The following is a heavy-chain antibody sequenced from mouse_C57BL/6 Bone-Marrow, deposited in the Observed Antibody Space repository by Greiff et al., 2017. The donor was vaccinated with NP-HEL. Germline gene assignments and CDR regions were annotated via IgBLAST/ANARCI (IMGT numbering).Heavy chain of an antibody. CDR1: GYTFTSYW. V-gene: IGHV1-59*01. D-gene: IGHD1-1*01. J-gene: IGHJ3*01. CDR3: ARWGYYAWFAY. CDR2: IDPSDSYT. Sequence: QVQLQQPGAELVRPGTSVKLSCKASGYTFTSYWMHWVKQRPGQGLEWIGVIDPSDSYTNYNQKFKGKATLTVDTSSSTAYMQLSSLTSEDSAVYYCARWGYYAWFAYWGQGTLVTVSA.